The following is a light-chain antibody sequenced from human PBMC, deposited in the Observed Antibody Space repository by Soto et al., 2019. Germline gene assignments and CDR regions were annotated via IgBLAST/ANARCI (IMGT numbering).Light chain of an antibody. J-gene: IGKJ1*01. CDR1: QSVRSN. Sequence: EIVMTQSPGTPSLYPGERATLSCRASQSVRSNLAWYQQIPGQAPRLLIYGAFTRATGIPARFSGSGSGTEFTLAISSLQSEDFAVYYCQQYNDWPQTFGLGTKVDIK. V-gene: IGKV3-15*01. CDR2: GAF. CDR3: QQYNDWPQT.